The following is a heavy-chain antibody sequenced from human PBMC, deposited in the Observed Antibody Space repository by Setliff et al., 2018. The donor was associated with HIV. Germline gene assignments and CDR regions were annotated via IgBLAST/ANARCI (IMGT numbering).Heavy chain of an antibody. CDR2: IVPIFGTP. V-gene: IGHV1-69*13. D-gene: IGHD2-15*01. CDR1: GDNFNSHS. J-gene: IGHJ6*04. Sequence: ASVKVSCKASGDNFNSHSISWVRQAPGQGLEWMGGIVPIFGTPNYAQKFKGRLTITADESTSTVYMELGSLRSEDTAVYFCARDSRDIVVVIAPEPEPYYYYGMDVWGEGTTVTVSS. CDR3: ARDSRDIVVVIAPEPEPYYYYGMDV.